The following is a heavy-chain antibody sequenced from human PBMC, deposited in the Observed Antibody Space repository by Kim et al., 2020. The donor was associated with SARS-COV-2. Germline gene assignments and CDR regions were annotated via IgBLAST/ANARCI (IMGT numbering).Heavy chain of an antibody. J-gene: IGHJ4*02. CDR3: ARAVGYALTFNY. CDR1: GGSITDDY. D-gene: IGHD5-18*01. V-gene: IGHV4-59*12. CDR2: IYYRGST. Sequence: LETLSLTCTVSGGSITDDYWGWIRQPPGKGLEWIGYIYYRGSTNYKSSLKSRVTISLDTSKKRFSLRLNSVTAADMAMYYCARAVGYALTFNYWGQGALVTVSS.